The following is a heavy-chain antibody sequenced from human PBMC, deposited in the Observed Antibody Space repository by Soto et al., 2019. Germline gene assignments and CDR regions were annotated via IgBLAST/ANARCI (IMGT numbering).Heavy chain of an antibody. D-gene: IGHD3-9*01. V-gene: IGHV3-23*01. J-gene: IGHJ4*02. CDR1: GFSFSGYT. CDR3: AKDRHPDGIWTFDY. CDR2: INGGGGTT. Sequence: EVQLLESGGHLIQPGEFLRLSCAASGFSFSGYTMNWVRQAQGKGLEWISGINGGGGTTYYADSVKGRFTISRDDSKNILYLQMNSPRAEDTAIYYCAKDRHPDGIWTFDYWGRGTLVTVSS.